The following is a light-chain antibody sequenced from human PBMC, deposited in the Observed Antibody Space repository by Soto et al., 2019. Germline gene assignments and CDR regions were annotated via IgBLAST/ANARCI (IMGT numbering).Light chain of an antibody. CDR2: LDSDGSH. Sequence: PVLTQSPSASASLGASVKLTCTLSSGHSSYAIAWHQQQPEKGPRYLMKLDSDGSHTKGDAIPDRFSGSSSGAERYLTISSLQSEDEEDYYCQTWGTGIHVVFGGGTKLTVL. CDR1: SGHSSYA. CDR3: QTWGTGIHVV. J-gene: IGLJ2*01. V-gene: IGLV4-69*01.